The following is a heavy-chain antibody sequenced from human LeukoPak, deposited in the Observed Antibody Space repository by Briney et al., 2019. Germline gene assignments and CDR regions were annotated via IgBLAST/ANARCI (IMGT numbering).Heavy chain of an antibody. CDR3: AKDQRGGTYSDY. CDR2: ISSSSTYI. CDR1: GFTFSNYY. V-gene: IGHV3-21*01. J-gene: IGHJ4*02. D-gene: IGHD1-26*01. Sequence: GGSLRLSCTTSGFTFSNYYMNWVRQAPGKGLEFVSSISSSSTYIYYADSVKGRFTISRDDAKNSLYLQMNSLRAEDTALYYCAKDQRGGTYSDYWGQGTLVTVSS.